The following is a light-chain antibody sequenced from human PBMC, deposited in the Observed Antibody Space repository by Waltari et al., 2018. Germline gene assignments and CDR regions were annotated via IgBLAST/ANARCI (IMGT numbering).Light chain of an antibody. J-gene: IGKJ2*01. CDR1: QDISNY. V-gene: IGKV1-33*01. CDR2: DAS. Sequence: DIQMTQSPSSLSASVGDRVTITCQASQDISNYLNWYQQKPGKAPKLLIYDASNLETGVPSRFSGSGSGTDFTFTISSLQPEDIATYYCQQYDNLPPVYTCGQGTKLEIK. CDR3: QQYDNLPPVYT.